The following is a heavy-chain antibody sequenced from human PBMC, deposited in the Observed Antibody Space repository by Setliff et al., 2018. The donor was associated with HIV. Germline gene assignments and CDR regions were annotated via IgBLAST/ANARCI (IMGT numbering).Heavy chain of an antibody. V-gene: IGHV4-31*03. CDR2: IYYSGST. D-gene: IGHD1-26*01. CDR3: ARGSGSYSMLAFDI. J-gene: IGHJ3*02. CDR1: GGSISSGGYY. Sequence: SETLSLTCTVSGGSISSGGYYWSWIRQHPGKGLEWIGYIYYSGSTYYNPSLKSRVTISVDTSKNQFSLKLSSVTAADTAVYYCARGSGSYSMLAFDIWGQGTMVTVSS.